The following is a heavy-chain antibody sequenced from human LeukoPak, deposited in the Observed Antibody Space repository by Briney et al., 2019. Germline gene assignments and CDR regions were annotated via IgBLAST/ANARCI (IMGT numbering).Heavy chain of an antibody. CDR1: GFTVSSNY. CDR3: ARRNIAAAALDY. D-gene: IGHD6-13*01. CDR2: INGRGGST. Sequence: GGSLRLSCAASGFTVSSNYMSWVRQSPGKGLEWVSVINGRGGSTYYADSVRGRFTISRDNSKNTLYLQINSLRDEDTAVYYCARRNIAAAALDYWGQGTLVTVSS. J-gene: IGHJ4*02. V-gene: IGHV3-53*01.